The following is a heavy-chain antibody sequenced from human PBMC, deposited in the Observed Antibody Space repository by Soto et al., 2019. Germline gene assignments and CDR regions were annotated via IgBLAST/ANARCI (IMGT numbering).Heavy chain of an antibody. J-gene: IGHJ5*02. CDR3: AHISTLIPLPGVWFEP. D-gene: IGHD2-2*02. Sequence: SGPTLVNPTQTLTLTCTFSGFSLSTSGVGVGWIRQPPGKALEWLALIYWDDDKRYSPSLKSRLTITKDTSKNQVVLTMTNMDPVDTATYYCAHISTLIPLPGVWFEPWGQGTLVTVPS. V-gene: IGHV2-5*02. CDR1: GFSLSTSGVG. CDR2: IYWDDDK.